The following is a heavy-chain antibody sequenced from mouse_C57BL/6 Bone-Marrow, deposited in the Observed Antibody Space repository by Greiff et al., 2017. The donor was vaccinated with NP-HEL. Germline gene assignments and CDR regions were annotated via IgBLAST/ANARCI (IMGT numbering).Heavy chain of an antibody. CDR2: INPNNGGT. J-gene: IGHJ4*01. V-gene: IGHV1-26*01. Sequence: VQLKQSGPELVKPGASVKISCKASGYTFTDYYMNWVKQSHGKSLEWIGDINPNNGGTSYNQKFKGKATLTVDKSSSTAYMELRSLTSEDSAVYYCAPEGYGKGYYYAMDYWGQGTSVTVSS. CDR1: GYTFTDYY. CDR3: APEGYGKGYYYAMDY. D-gene: IGHD2-1*01.